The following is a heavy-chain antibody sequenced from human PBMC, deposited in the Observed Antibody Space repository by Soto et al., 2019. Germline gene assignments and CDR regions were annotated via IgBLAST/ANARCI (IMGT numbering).Heavy chain of an antibody. CDR2: ISGSGGST. CDR3: ATDGRYYDILTGYRIDY. D-gene: IGHD3-9*01. J-gene: IGHJ4*02. Sequence: PGGSLRLSCAASGFTFSSYAMSWVRQAPGKGLEWVSAISGSGGSTYYADSVKGRFTISRDNSKNTLYLQMNSLRAEDTAVYYCATDGRYYDILTGYRIDYWGRGTLVTVSS. V-gene: IGHV3-23*01. CDR1: GFTFSSYA.